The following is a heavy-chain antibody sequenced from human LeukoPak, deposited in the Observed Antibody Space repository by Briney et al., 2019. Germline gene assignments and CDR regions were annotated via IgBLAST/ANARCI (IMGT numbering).Heavy chain of an antibody. CDR1: EFTFSNYA. J-gene: IGHJ4*02. D-gene: IGHD4-17*01. Sequence: GGSLRLSCAASEFTFSNYAMSWDRQAPGKRLEWVSTIGVIDGSTYYADSVKGRFTISRDDSKNTLYLQMNSLRVEDTAVYYCAKSHGDPFDYWGQGALVTVSS. V-gene: IGHV3-23*01. CDR2: IGVIDGST. CDR3: AKSHGDPFDY.